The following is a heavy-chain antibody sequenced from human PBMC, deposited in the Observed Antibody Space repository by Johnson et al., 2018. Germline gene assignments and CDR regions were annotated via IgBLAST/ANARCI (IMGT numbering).Heavy chain of an antibody. CDR3: GRGRAGVGAFDL. CDR2: TYYKSKWYY. Sequence: QVQLVQSGPGLVKPSQTLSLTCAISGDSVSSNSAIWNWIRQSPSRGLEWLGRTYYKSKWYYDYAESVKSRIIINPDTSKNQFSLQLNSVTPDGSAVYYCGRGRAGVGAFDLWGQGTVVTVSS. J-gene: IGHJ3*01. D-gene: IGHD7-27*01. CDR1: GDSVSSNSAI. V-gene: IGHV6-1*01.